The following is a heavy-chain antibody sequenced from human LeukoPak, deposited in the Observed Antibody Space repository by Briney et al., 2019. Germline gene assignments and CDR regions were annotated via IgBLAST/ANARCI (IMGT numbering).Heavy chain of an antibody. J-gene: IGHJ5*02. Sequence: GGSLRLSCAASGFTVSSNHMSWVRQAPGKGLEWVSVIYSGGSTYYADSVKGRFTISRDNSKNTLYLQMNSLRAEDTAVYYCAKRGVDTAMVNWFDPWGQGTLVTVSS. V-gene: IGHV3-53*01. CDR2: IYSGGST. CDR1: GFTVSSNH. CDR3: AKRGVDTAMVNWFDP. D-gene: IGHD5-18*01.